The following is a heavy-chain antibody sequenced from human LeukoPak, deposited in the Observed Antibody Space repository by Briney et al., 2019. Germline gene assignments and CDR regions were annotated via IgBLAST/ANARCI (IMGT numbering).Heavy chain of an antibody. V-gene: IGHV3-7*01. Sequence: GGSLRLSCAASRFTFSSYWMSWVRQAPGKGLEWVANIKKDGSEKYYVDSVKGRFTISGDNAKNSLYLQMNSLRAEDTAVYYCAREREESYGMDVWGQGTTVTVSS. J-gene: IGHJ6*02. D-gene: IGHD3-10*01. CDR2: IKKDGSEK. CDR3: AREREESYGMDV. CDR1: RFTFSSYW.